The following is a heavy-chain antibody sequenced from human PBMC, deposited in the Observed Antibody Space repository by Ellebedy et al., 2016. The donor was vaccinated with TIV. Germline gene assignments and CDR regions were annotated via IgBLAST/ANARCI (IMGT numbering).Heavy chain of an antibody. CDR1: GFTFSIYS. Sequence: GESLKISCAASGFTFSIYSMAWVRQAPGKGLEWVSYMSSSTGDTYYRDSVKGRFTISRVNAENSLHLQMNSLRHEDTAVYYCAREGRDGYNPYFDYWGQGILVIVSS. V-gene: IGHV3-48*02. D-gene: IGHD5-24*01. CDR2: MSSSTGDT. CDR3: AREGRDGYNPYFDY. J-gene: IGHJ4*02.